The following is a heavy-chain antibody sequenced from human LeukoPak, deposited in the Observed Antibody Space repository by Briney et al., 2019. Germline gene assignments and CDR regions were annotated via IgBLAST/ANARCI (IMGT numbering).Heavy chain of an antibody. V-gene: IGHV3-33*08. D-gene: IGHD5-12*01. CDR3: LAGGYDILPPFGY. CDR2: IWYDGSNK. J-gene: IGHJ4*02. Sequence: PGGSLRLSCAASGFTFSSYAMHWVRQAPGKGLEWVAVIWYDGSNKYYADSVKGRFTISRDNSKNTLSLQMNSLRAEDTAVYYCLAGGYDILPPFGYWGQGTLVTVSS. CDR1: GFTFSSYA.